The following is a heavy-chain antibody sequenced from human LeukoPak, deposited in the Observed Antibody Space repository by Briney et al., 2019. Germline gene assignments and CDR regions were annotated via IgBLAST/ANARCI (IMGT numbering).Heavy chain of an antibody. J-gene: IGHJ4*02. CDR2: ISDDGRSA. D-gene: IGHD2-2*03. CDR1: GFTFGNYW. Sequence: GGSLRLSCAASGFTFGNYWMHWVRQAPGKGLLWVSRISDDGRSANYADSVQGRFTISRDNAKNTVYLQMHSLRAEDTAVYYCVSGYCSSTTCYRGAYWGQGTLVTVSS. CDR3: VSGYCSSTTCYRGAY. V-gene: IGHV3-74*01.